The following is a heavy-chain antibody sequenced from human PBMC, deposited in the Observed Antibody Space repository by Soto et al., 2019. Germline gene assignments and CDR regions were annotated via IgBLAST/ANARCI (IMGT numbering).Heavy chain of an antibody. CDR3: ARYSLGTVTPWIWFDP. D-gene: IGHD4-17*01. V-gene: IGHV1-18*01. J-gene: IGHJ5*02. Sequence: ASVKVSCKTSGYTFTSYGISWVRQAPGQGLEWMGWISAYNGNTNYAQKLQGRVTMTTDTSTSTAYMELRSLRSDDTAVYYCARYSLGTVTPWIWFDPWGQGTLVTVSS. CDR2: ISAYNGNT. CDR1: GYTFTSYG.